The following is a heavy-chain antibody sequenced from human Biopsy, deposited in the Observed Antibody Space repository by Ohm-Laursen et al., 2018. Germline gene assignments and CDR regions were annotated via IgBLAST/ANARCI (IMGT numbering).Heavy chain of an antibody. V-gene: IGHV1-2*02. CDR2: VHPNSGAT. J-gene: IGHJ4*02. D-gene: IGHD3-10*01. CDR3: ARDRMTDVFGGPTRTDVFDS. Sequence: ASVKVSCKASGYTFNDYFIHWVRQSPGQGLEWMGWVHPNSGATNSAEKFRGRVTLTRDTSIGAVYIELRRLKSDDAAVYYCARDRMTDVFGGPTRTDVFDSWGQGTPVTVST. CDR1: GYTFNDYF.